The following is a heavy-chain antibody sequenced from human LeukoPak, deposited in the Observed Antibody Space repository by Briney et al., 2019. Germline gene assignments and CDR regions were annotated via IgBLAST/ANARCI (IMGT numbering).Heavy chain of an antibody. V-gene: IGHV4-34*01. CDR1: GGSFSGYY. CDR3: ARYTRYSGSYNY. CDR2: INHSGST. D-gene: IGHD1-26*01. Sequence: PSEPLSLTCAVYGGSFSGYYWSWIRQPPGKGLEWIGEINHSGSTNYNPSLKSRVTISVDTSKNQFSLKLSSVTAADTAVYYCARYTRYSGSYNYWGQGTLVTVSS. J-gene: IGHJ4*02.